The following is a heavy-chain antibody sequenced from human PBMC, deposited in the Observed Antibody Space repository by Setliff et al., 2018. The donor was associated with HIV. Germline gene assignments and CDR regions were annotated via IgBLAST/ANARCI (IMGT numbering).Heavy chain of an antibody. Sequence: SETLSLTCTVSGGSISSGHYYWSWIRQPAGKGLEWIGHVYTSGTTNYNPSLRSRVTISLNTSKNQFSLKLTSVTAADTAVYYCARTSYNFWGGPDSWGQGTLVTVSS. CDR1: GGSISSGHYY. CDR3: ARTSYNFWGGPDS. V-gene: IGHV4-61*09. D-gene: IGHD3-3*01. CDR2: VYTSGTT. J-gene: IGHJ4*02.